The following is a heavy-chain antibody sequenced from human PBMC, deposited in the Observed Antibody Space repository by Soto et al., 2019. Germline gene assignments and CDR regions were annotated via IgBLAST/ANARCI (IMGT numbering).Heavy chain of an antibody. V-gene: IGHV1-18*01. J-gene: IGHJ6*02. Sequence: ASVNVSCKASGYSFDDYGISWVLQVPGQGLEWMGWISAYNGNTNFAQRFQGRVTLTTDTSTSTAYVEVRSLRSDDTAVYFCGRTESDFYRNTMRGMDVWGQGTTVTVSS. CDR1: GYSFDDYG. CDR2: ISAYNGNT. CDR3: GRTESDFYRNTMRGMDV. D-gene: IGHD2-2*01.